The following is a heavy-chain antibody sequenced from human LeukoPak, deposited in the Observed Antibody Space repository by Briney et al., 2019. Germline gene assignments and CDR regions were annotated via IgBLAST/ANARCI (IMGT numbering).Heavy chain of an antibody. CDR1: GYTFTGYY. D-gene: IGHD5-12*01. CDR2: INPNSGGT. V-gene: IGHV1-2*02. Sequence: ASVKVSCKASGYTFTGYYMHWVRQAPGQGLEWMGWINPNSGGTNYAQKLQGRVAMTRDTSIGTAYMELYSLRSDDTAVYYCARVEGDSGYELIDYWGQGTLVTVSS. CDR3: ARVEGDSGYELIDY. J-gene: IGHJ4*02.